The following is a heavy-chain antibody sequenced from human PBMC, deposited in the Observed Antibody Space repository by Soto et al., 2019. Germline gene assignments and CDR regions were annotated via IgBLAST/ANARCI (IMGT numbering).Heavy chain of an antibody. CDR3: ARGDTFGGVIATSFDF. CDR2: ISSNSSYI. Sequence: EVQLVESGGGLVKPGGSLRLSCAASGFTFSSYSMNWVRQAPGKGLEWVSSISSNSSYIYYEDSVTGRFTISSDNAKNSLYLQMNSLTAEDTAVYYCARGDTFGGVIATSFDFWGQGTLVTVSS. D-gene: IGHD3-16*02. CDR1: GFTFSSYS. J-gene: IGHJ4*02. V-gene: IGHV3-21*01.